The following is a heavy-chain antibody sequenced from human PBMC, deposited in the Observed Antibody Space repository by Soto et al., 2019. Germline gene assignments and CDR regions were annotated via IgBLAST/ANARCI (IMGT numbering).Heavy chain of an antibody. V-gene: IGHV4-59*01. D-gene: IGHD3-10*01. Sequence: PSETLSLTCTVSGGSTGYFYWSWIRQPPGKGLEWIGYIYYSGSTSYNPSLKSRVTISVDTSKNQFSLKLSSVTAADTAVYYCARCCGSGSYSNGLVDYWGQGTMV. CDR2: IYYSGST. CDR3: ARCCGSGSYSNGLVDY. CDR1: GGSTGYFY. J-gene: IGHJ4*02.